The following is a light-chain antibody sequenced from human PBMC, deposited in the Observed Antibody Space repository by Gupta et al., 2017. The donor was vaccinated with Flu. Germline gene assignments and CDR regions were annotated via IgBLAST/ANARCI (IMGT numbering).Light chain of an antibody. V-gene: IGKV3-11*01. Sequence: IVLTQSPATVSLSQGERSTCSCRPSQGDSSNLAWYQQKPSQAPRLLIYDASDSATGIPARFSGSGSGTDFTLILSSREPEDFAVYDCQQRGNRPPPTFGGGTKVEIK. CDR1: QGDSSN. CDR2: DAS. CDR3: QQRGNRPPPT. J-gene: IGKJ4*01.